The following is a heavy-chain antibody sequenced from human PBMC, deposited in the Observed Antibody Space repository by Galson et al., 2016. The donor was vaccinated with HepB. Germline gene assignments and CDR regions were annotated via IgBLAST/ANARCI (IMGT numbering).Heavy chain of an antibody. Sequence: SLRLSCAASGFTFSTYGMHWVRQAPGKGLEWVAVIWYDGSNQYYADFVKGRFTISRDNSKNTLYLQMNSLRAEDTAVYYCAREGYSSGWYLDYWGQGTQVTVSS. CDR1: GFTFSTYG. J-gene: IGHJ4*02. CDR3: AREGYSSGWYLDY. V-gene: IGHV3-33*01. D-gene: IGHD6-19*01. CDR2: IWYDGSNQ.